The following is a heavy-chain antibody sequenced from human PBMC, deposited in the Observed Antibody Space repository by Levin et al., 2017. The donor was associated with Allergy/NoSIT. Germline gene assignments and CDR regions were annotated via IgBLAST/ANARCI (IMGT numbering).Heavy chain of an antibody. CDR2: ISYDGSNK. J-gene: IGHJ6*02. Sequence: GESLKISCAASGFTFSSYAMHWVRQAPGKGLEWVAVISYDGSNKYYADSVKGRFTISRDNSKNTLYLQMNSLRAEDTAVYYCARDRPGFYYGSGSYGAYYYYGMDVWGQGTTVTVSS. D-gene: IGHD3-10*01. V-gene: IGHV3-30-3*01. CDR3: ARDRPGFYYGSGSYGAYYYYGMDV. CDR1: GFTFSSYA.